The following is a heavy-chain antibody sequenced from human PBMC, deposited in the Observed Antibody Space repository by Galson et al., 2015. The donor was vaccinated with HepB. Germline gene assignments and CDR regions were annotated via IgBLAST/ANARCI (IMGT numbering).Heavy chain of an antibody. CDR3: ASLPLRGVTNLDYYYYGMDV. CDR2: IIPIFGTA. J-gene: IGHJ6*02. D-gene: IGHD3-10*01. CDR1: GGTFSSYA. V-gene: IGHV1-69*13. Sequence: SVKVSCKASGGTFSSYAISWVRQAPGQGLEWMGGIIPIFGTANYAQKFQDRVTITADESTSTAYMVLSSLRSEDTAVYYCASLPLRGVTNLDYYYYGMDVWGQGTTVTVSS.